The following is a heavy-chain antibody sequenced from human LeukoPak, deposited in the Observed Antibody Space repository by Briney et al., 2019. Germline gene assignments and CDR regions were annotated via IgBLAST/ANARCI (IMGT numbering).Heavy chain of an antibody. CDR2: INHSGSI. V-gene: IGHV4-34*01. CDR3: ARGAGAAAGTSTDY. Sequence: SETLSLTCAVYGGSFSGYYWSWIRQPPGKGLEWIGEINHSGSINYNPSLKSRVTISVDTSKNQFSLKLSSVTAADTAVYYCARGAGAAAGTSTDYWGQGTLVTVSS. D-gene: IGHD6-13*01. CDR1: GGSFSGYY. J-gene: IGHJ4*02.